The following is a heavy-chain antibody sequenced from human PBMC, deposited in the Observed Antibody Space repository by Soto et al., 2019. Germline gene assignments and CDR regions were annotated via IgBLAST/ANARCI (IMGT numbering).Heavy chain of an antibody. D-gene: IGHD4-17*01. CDR1: GFTFNIYA. CDR2: ISFDGTKK. V-gene: IGHV3-30-3*01. Sequence: WGSLRLSCAASGFTFNIYALHFFRHSPFKCLEWVAVISFDGTKKYYSDSVKGRFTISRDNLKNTLYLQMNNLRVEDAALYFCAREDDYGYRYINYGLDVWGQGTTVTVSS. J-gene: IGHJ6*02. CDR3: AREDDYGYRYINYGLDV.